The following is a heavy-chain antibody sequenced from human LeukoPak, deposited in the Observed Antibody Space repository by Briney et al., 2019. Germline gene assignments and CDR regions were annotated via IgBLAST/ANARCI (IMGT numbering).Heavy chain of an antibody. J-gene: IGHJ3*02. Sequence: GGSLRLSCAASGFTFSNAWMSWVRQAPGEGLEWVGRIKSKTDGGTTDYAAPVKGRFTISRDDSKNTLYLQMNSLKTEDTAVYYCTPYPADQWLNRDDAFDIWGQGTMVTVSS. CDR3: TPYPADQWLNRDDAFDI. CDR2: IKSKTDGGTT. CDR1: GFTFSNAW. D-gene: IGHD6-19*01. V-gene: IGHV3-15*01.